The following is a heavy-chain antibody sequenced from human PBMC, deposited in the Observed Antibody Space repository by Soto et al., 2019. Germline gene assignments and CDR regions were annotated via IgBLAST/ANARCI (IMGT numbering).Heavy chain of an antibody. J-gene: IGHJ4*02. CDR2: IKSKTDGGTT. CDR1: GFTFSNAW. Sequence: GGSLRLSCAASGFTFSNAWMSWVRQAPGKGLEWVGRIKSKTDGGTTDYAAPVKGRFTISRDDSKNTLYLQMNSLKTEDTAVYYCTTELYCSGGSCWYYFDYWGQGTLVTVSS. D-gene: IGHD2-15*01. CDR3: TTELYCSGGSCWYYFDY. V-gene: IGHV3-15*01.